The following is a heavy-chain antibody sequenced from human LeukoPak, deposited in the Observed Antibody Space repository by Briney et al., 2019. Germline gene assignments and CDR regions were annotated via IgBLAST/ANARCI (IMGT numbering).Heavy chain of an antibody. V-gene: IGHV3-33*01. D-gene: IGHD3-3*01. Sequence: PGGALRLSCAASGFTFSSYGMHWVRQAPGKGLEGVAVIWYDGSNKYYVDSVKGRFIISRDNANNTLYLQMNSLRAEDTAVYYCARFFTRHYYYYGMDVWGQGTTVTVSS. CDR1: GFTFSSYG. CDR3: ARFFTRHYYYYGMDV. CDR2: IWYDGSNK. J-gene: IGHJ6*02.